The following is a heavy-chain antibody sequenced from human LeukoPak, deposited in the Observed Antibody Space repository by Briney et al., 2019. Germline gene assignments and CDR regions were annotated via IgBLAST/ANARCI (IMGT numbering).Heavy chain of an antibody. CDR1: GGTFSSYA. V-gene: IGHV1-69*13. J-gene: IGHJ5*02. CDR3: ASAIPEHTGGENWVDP. D-gene: IGHD2-2*01. Sequence: ASVKVSCKASGGTFSSYAISWVRQAPGQGLEWMGGIIPIFGTANYAQKFQGRVTITADESTSTAYMELSSLRSEDTGVYYFASAIPEHTGGENWVDPWGRGTLVSVSS. CDR2: IIPIFGTA.